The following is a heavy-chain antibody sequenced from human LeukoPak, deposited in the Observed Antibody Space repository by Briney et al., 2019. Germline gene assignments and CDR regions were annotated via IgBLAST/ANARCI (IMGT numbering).Heavy chain of an antibody. V-gene: IGHV3-30*03. Sequence: PGGSLRLSCAASGFTFSSYGMHWVRQAPGKGLEWVAVISYDGSNKYYADSVKGRFTISRDNSKNTLYLQMNSLRAEDTAVYYCARDRGYSYGTHWGQGTLVTVSS. D-gene: IGHD5-18*01. CDR3: ARDRGYSYGTH. CDR1: GFTFSSYG. J-gene: IGHJ4*02. CDR2: ISYDGSNK.